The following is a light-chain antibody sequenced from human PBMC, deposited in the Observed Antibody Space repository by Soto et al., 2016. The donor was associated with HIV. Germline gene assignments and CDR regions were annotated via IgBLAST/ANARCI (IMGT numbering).Light chain of an antibody. CDR2: DDS. CDR1: NIGSKS. V-gene: IGLV3-21*03. J-gene: IGLJ2*01. Sequence: SYELTQPPSVSVAPGKTARITCGGNNIGSKSVHWHQQKPGQAPVLVVYDDSDRPSGIPERFSGSNSGNTATLTISRVEAGDEADYYCQVWDSSSDHPVFAGGTKLTVL. CDR3: QVWDSSSDHPV.